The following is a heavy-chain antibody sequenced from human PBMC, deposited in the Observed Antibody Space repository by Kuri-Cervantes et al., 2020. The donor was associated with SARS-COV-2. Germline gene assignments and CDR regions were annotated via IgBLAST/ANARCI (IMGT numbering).Heavy chain of an antibody. CDR3: AVGGGSYFI. CDR2: IRHDGSNK. Sequence: GGSLRLSCAASGFTFTNYGLHWVRQAPGQGLEWVAFIRHDGSNKYYADSVKGRFTISRDNSKNTLYLQMNSLRAEDTAVYYCAVGGGSYFIWGQGTLVTVSS. D-gene: IGHD1-26*01. CDR1: GFTFTNYG. V-gene: IGHV3-30*02. J-gene: IGHJ4*02.